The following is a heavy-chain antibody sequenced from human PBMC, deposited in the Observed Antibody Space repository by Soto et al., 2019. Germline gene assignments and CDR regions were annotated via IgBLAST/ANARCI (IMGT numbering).Heavy chain of an antibody. Sequence: EVQLVESGGGLVQPGRSLRLSCAASGFTFDDYAMHWVRQAPGKGLEWVSGISWNSGSIGYADSVKGRFTISRDNAKNSLYLQMNSLRAEDTALYYCASDPDSSGCFDYWGQGTLVTVSS. CDR3: ASDPDSSGCFDY. J-gene: IGHJ4*02. V-gene: IGHV3-9*01. CDR2: ISWNSGSI. CDR1: GFTFDDYA. D-gene: IGHD6-19*01.